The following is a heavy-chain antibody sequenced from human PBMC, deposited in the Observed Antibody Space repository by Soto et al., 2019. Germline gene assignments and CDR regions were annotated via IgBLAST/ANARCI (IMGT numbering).Heavy chain of an antibody. CDR2: IYTSGST. D-gene: IGHD5-12*01. CDR1: GGSISSYY. V-gene: IGHV4-4*07. CDR3: AGARDIVATRLPEYYFDY. J-gene: IGHJ4*02. Sequence: PSETLSLTCTVSGGSISSYYWSWIRQPAGKGLEWIGRIYTSGSTNYNPSLKSRVTMSVDTSKNQFSLKLSSVTAADTAVYYCAGARDIVATRLPEYYFDYWGQGTLVTVSS.